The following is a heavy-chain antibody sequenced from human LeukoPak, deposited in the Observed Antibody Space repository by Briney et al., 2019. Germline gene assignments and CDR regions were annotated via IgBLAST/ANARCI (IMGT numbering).Heavy chain of an antibody. CDR1: GFTFSSDA. CDR3: ARAGNYYGSGSFYAKIDS. Sequence: GGSLRLSCAASGFTFSSDAMHWVRQDPGKGLEWVALISSDGNNKYYADSVKGRFTISRDNSKNTLYLQMNSLRTDDAAVYYCARAGNYYGSGSFYAKIDSWGQGTLVTVSS. J-gene: IGHJ4*02. V-gene: IGHV3-30*04. CDR2: ISSDGNNK. D-gene: IGHD3-10*01.